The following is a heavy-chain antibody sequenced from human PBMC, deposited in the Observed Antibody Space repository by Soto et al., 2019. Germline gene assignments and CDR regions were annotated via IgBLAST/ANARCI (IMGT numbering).Heavy chain of an antibody. J-gene: IGHJ4*02. CDR3: ARPGYSYGNHPFDY. V-gene: IGHV4-34*01. Sequence: SETLSLTCAVYGGSFSGYYWSWIRQPPGKGLEWIGEINHSGSTNYNPSLKSRVTISVDTSKNQFSLKLSSVTAADTAVYYCARPGYSYGNHPFDYWGQGIPVPVSS. CDR1: GGSFSGYY. D-gene: IGHD5-18*01. CDR2: INHSGST.